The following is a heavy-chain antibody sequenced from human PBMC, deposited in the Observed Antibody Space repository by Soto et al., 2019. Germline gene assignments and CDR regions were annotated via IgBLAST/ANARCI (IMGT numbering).Heavy chain of an antibody. V-gene: IGHV4-31*03. CDR2: IYYSGST. J-gene: IGHJ6*02. CDR1: GGSISSGGYY. D-gene: IGHD3-3*01. CDR3: ARGLPECYDFWSGPENPYYYYGMDV. Sequence: SETLSLTCTVSGGSISSGGYYWSWIRQHPGKGLEWIGYIYYSGSTYYNPSLKSRVTISVDTSKNQFSLKLSSVTAADTAVYYCARGLPECYDFWSGPENPYYYYGMDVWGQGTTVTVSS.